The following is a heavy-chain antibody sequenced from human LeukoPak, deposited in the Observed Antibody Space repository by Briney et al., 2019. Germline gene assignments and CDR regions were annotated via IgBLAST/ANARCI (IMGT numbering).Heavy chain of an antibody. CDR2: IRYDGSNK. CDR3: AKDRVGSSSSWGGYYYMDV. Sequence: GGSLRLSCAASGFTFSSYGMHWVRQAPGKGLEWVAFIRYDGSNKYYADSVKGRFTISRDNSKNTLYLQMNSLRAEDTAVYYCAKDRVGSSSSWGGYYYMDVWGKGTTVTVSS. D-gene: IGHD6-6*01. V-gene: IGHV3-30*02. J-gene: IGHJ6*03. CDR1: GFTFSSYG.